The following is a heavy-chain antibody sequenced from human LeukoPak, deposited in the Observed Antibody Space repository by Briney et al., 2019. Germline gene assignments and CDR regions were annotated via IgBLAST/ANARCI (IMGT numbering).Heavy chain of an antibody. J-gene: IGHJ4*02. CDR1: GDSVSSSTTG. Sequence: SQTLSLTCAISGDSVSSSTTGWNWIRQSPSRGLEWLRRTHYESKWKNDYAESVKSRITINPDTSKNQFSLQLNSVTPEDTAVYFCARGFLMRGFDYWGQGTLVTVSS. CDR3: ARGFLMRGFDY. V-gene: IGHV6-1*01. CDR2: THYESKWKN.